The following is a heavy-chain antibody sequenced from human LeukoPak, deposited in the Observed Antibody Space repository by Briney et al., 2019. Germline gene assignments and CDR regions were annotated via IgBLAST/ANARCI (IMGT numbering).Heavy chain of an antibody. J-gene: IGHJ6*02. V-gene: IGHV1-8*01. CDR1: GYTFTSYD. CDR3: VRAMAPLDTFNYQYAMDV. D-gene: IGHD5-24*01. CDR2: MNPNSGNT. Sequence: GASVKVPCKASGYTFTSYDINWVRQATGQGLEWMGWMNPNSGNTGYAQKFQGRFTLTRETFISTAYMELSSLRSDDTAVYYCVRAMAPLDTFNYQYAMDVWGQGTMVTVSS.